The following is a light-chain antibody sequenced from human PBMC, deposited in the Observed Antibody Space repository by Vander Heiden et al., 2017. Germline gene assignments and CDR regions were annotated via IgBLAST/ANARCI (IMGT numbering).Light chain of an antibody. CDR3: KEWDSRTVV. CDR1: KLGDKY. Sequence: SYELTQPPSVSVSPGQTASITCSGDKLGDKYACWYQQKPGQSPVLVIYQDSKRPSGIPERFSGSNSGNTATLNISGTQAMDEADYYCKEWDSRTVVFGGGTKLTVL. J-gene: IGLJ2*01. V-gene: IGLV3-1*01. CDR2: QDS.